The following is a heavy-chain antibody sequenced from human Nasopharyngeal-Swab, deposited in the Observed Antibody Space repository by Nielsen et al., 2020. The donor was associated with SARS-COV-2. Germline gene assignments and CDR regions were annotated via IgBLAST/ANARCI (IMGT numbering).Heavy chain of an antibody. V-gene: IGHV3-74*01. J-gene: IGHJ6*02. D-gene: IGHD3-9*01. CDR1: GFTFRSSW. CDR3: ARGCVLTGPSCYYYGMDV. CDR2: INSDGSST. Sequence: GESLKLSCAASGFTFRSSWMHWVRQAPGKGLVWVSRINSDGSSTSYADSVKGRFTISRDNAKNSLYLQMNSLRAEDTAVYYCARGCVLTGPSCYYYGMDVWGQGTTVTVSS.